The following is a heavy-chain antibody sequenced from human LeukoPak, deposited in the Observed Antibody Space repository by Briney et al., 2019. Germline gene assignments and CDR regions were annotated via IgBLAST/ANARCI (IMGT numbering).Heavy chain of an antibody. CDR1: GYTFTGCY. V-gene: IGHV1-2*02. D-gene: IGHD3-10*01. J-gene: IGHJ1*01. Sequence: ASVKVSCKASGYTFTGCYMHGVRQAPGQGLECMGWINPNSGGTNYAQKFQGRVSMTRDTSISTAYMELSRLRSDDTAVYYCARGVTMDRGAAPGWEYFQHWGQGTLVTVSS. CDR2: INPNSGGT. CDR3: ARGVTMDRGAAPGWEYFQH.